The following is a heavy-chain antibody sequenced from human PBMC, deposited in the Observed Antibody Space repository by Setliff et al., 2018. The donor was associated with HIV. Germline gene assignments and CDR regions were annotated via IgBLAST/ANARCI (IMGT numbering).Heavy chain of an antibody. J-gene: IGHJ4*03. D-gene: IGHD3-10*01. CDR1: GGSLSGYY. Sequence: PSETLSLTCAVSGGSLSGYYWTWIRQPPGKGLEWIGEINPTVNTNYNPSLKGRVIISVDTSQNEFSLKLNSVTAADTAVYFCARGLFYSSSYYAYWGQGALVTVSS. V-gene: IGHV4-34*01. CDR3: ARGLFYSSSYYAY. CDR2: INPTVNT.